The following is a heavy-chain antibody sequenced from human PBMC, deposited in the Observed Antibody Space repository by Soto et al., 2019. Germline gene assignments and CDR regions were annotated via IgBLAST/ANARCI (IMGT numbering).Heavy chain of an antibody. CDR1: GFTFSNYA. V-gene: IGHV3-48*02. CDR2: ISSSGSTI. CDR3: EREGGLSSLEY. J-gene: IGHJ4*02. D-gene: IGHD6-6*01. Sequence: EVQLVESGGGLVQPGGSLRLSCAASGFTFSNYAMNWVRQAPGKGLEWVSYISSSGSTIYYADSVKGRFTISRDNAKNSLYLQMNSLREEDTAVYYCEREGGLSSLEYWGQGTLVTVSS.